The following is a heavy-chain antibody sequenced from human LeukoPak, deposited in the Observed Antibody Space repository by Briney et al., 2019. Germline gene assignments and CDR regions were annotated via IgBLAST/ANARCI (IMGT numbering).Heavy chain of an antibody. J-gene: IGHJ4*02. CDR2: ISGSGGST. D-gene: IGHD6-19*01. V-gene: IGHV3-23*01. CDR1: GFTFSSYA. CDR3: AKDLAAVAAKGGY. Sequence: GGSLRLSCAVSGFTFSSYAMSWVRQAPGKRLEWVSAISGSGGSTYYADSVKGRFTISRDNSKNTLYLQMNSLRAEDTAVYYCAKDLAAVAAKGGYWGQGTLVTVSS.